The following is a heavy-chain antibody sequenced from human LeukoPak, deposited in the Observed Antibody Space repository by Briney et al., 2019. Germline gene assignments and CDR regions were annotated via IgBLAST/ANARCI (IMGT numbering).Heavy chain of an antibody. D-gene: IGHD6-6*01. V-gene: IGHV3-73*01. J-gene: IGHJ4*02. CDR1: GFTFSGSA. CDR2: IRSKANSYAT. Sequence: PGGSLRLSCAASGFTFSGSAMHWVRQASGKGLEWAGRIRSKANSYATAYAAAVKGRFTISRDDSKNTAYLQMNSLKTEDTAVYYCTSVYISSSVGYFDYWGQGTLATVSS. CDR3: TSVYISSSVGYFDY.